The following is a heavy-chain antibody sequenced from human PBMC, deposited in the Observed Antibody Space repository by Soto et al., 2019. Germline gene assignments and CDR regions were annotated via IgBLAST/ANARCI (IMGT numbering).Heavy chain of an antibody. CDR3: AKDYSITIFGRTPTLDYMDV. CDR2: ISYDGSNK. J-gene: IGHJ6*03. Sequence: GGSRRLSCAASGFTFSSYGMHWVRQAPGKGLEWVAVISYDGSNKYYADSVKGRFTISRDNSKNTLYLQMNSLRAEDTAVYYCAKDYSITIFGRTPTLDYMDVWGKGTTVTVSS. CDR1: GFTFSSYG. D-gene: IGHD3-3*01. V-gene: IGHV3-30*18.